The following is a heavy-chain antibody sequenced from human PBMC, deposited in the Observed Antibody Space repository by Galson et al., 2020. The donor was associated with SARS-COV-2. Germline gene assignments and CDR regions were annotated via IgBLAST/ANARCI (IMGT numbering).Heavy chain of an antibody. D-gene: IGHD2-21*02. V-gene: IGHV3-23*01. CDR2: ISGSGGST. J-gene: IGHJ3*02. CDR3: AKELVVTVILLYAFDI. CDR1: GFTFSSNA. Sequence: GGSLRLSCAASGFTFSSNAMSWVRPAPGKGLEWVSAISGSGGSTYYADSVKGRFTISRDNSKNTLYLQMNSLRAEDTAVYYCAKELVVTVILLYAFDIWGQGTMVTVSS.